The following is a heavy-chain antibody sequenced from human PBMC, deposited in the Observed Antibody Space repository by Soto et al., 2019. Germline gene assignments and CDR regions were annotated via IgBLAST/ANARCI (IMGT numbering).Heavy chain of an antibody. CDR1: GYTFTNYD. J-gene: IGHJ4*02. Sequence: QVQLVQSGAEVKKPGASVKVSCKASGYTFTNYDINWVRQAPGQGLEWMGWMDPKSGNTDYAQKFQGRVTITRNTSISTAYLEVSSLSSEDTAVYFCARARGWRDYWGQGTLVTVSS. D-gene: IGHD2-15*01. CDR3: ARARGWRDY. CDR2: MDPKSGNT. V-gene: IGHV1-8*01.